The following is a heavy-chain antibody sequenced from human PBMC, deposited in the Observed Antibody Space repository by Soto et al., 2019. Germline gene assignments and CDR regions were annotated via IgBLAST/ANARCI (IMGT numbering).Heavy chain of an antibody. V-gene: IGHV1-69*01. D-gene: IGHD3-10*01. J-gene: IGHJ6*02. CDR2: IIPLFGTT. Sequence: QVQVVQSGVEVRRPGSSVKVSCKASGDTFKNCVISWVRQAPGQGLEWMGGIIPLFGTTDFAQRFQGRLTIPTDESTTTAYMELSRLRSEHTATYYCAAELGFGKLSVVWGQGTTVIVS. CDR1: GDTFKNCV. CDR3: AAELGFGKLSVV.